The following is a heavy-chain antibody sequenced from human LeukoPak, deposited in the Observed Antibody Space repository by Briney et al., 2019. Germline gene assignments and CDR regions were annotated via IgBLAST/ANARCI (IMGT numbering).Heavy chain of an antibody. Sequence: GSLRLSCAASGFTFSSYGMHWVRQAPGKGLEWVAFIRYDGSNKYYADSVKGRFTISRDNSKNTLFLQMNSLRGEDTAVYYCAKDYCSSTSCFYFGYWGQGTLVTVSS. D-gene: IGHD2-2*01. CDR2: IRYDGSNK. CDR1: GFTFSSYG. CDR3: AKDYCSSTSCFYFGY. J-gene: IGHJ4*02. V-gene: IGHV3-30*02.